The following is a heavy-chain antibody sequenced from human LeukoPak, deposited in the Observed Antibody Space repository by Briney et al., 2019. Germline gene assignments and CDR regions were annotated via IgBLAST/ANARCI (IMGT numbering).Heavy chain of an antibody. CDR1: GGTFSSYA. D-gene: IGHD6-6*01. CDR2: IIPIFGTA. Sequence: GASVKVSCKASGGTFSSYAISWVRQAPGQGLEWMGGIIPIFGTANYAQKFQGRVTITADESTSTAYMELSSLRSEDTAVYYCARDPLYEMSSSSILNAFDIWGQGTMVTVSS. CDR3: ARDPLYEMSSSSILNAFDI. V-gene: IGHV1-69*13. J-gene: IGHJ3*02.